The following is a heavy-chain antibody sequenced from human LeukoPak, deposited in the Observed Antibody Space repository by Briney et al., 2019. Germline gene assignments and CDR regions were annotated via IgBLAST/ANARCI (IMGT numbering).Heavy chain of an antibody. CDR2: IYYSGST. CDR1: GGSISSGDYY. J-gene: IGHJ5*02. V-gene: IGHV4-30-4*01. D-gene: IGHD1-7*01. CDR3: ARDPYVRNWNYGRGFDP. Sequence: SETLSLTCTVSGGSISSGDYYWSWIRQPPGKGLEWIGYIYYSGSTYYNPSLKSRVTISVDTSKNQFSLKLSSVTAADTAVYYCARDPYVRNWNYGRGFDPWGQGTLVTVSS.